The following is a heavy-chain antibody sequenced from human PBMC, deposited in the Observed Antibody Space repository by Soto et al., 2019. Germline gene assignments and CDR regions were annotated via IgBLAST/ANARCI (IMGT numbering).Heavy chain of an antibody. CDR3: AKDTVPVATPWFDP. CDR2: LSGSGGST. D-gene: IGHD2-2*01. CDR1: GFTFSNYA. J-gene: IGHJ5*02. Sequence: EVQLLESGGGLVQPGGSLRHSCAASGFTFSNYAMSWVRQAPGKGLEWVSTLSGSGGSTYYADSVKGRFTISRDNSKNTLYLQMNSLRAEDTAVYYCAKDTVPVATPWFDPWGQGTLVTVSS. V-gene: IGHV3-23*01.